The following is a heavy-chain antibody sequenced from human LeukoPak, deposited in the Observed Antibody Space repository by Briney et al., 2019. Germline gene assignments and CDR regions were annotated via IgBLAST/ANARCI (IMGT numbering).Heavy chain of an antibody. CDR2: IRSDGISK. CDR1: GFTFSSFG. D-gene: IGHD6-13*01. Sequence: GGSLRLSCAASGFTFSSFGIHWVRQAPGKGLEWVAFIRSDGISKYYADSVKGRFTISRDNSKSTLYLQMNSLRAEDTAVYYCARVSSPRRTNYFDYWGQGTLVTVSS. CDR3: ARVSSPRRTNYFDY. V-gene: IGHV3-30*02. J-gene: IGHJ4*02.